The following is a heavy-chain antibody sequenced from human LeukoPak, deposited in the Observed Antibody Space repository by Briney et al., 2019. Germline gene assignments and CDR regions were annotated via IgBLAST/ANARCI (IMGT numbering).Heavy chain of an antibody. Sequence: GGSLRLSCAASGFTFSSYSMHWVRQAPGKGLVWVSRINSDGSSTSYADSVKGRFTISRDNAKNTLYLQMNSLRAEDTAVYYCARATMVRGVIIRANTFDIWGQGTMVTVSS. J-gene: IGHJ3*02. V-gene: IGHV3-74*01. CDR1: GFTFSSYS. CDR2: INSDGSST. D-gene: IGHD3-10*01. CDR3: ARATMVRGVIIRANTFDI.